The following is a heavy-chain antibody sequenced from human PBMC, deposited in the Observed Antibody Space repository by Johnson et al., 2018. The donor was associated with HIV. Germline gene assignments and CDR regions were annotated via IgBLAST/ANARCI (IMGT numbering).Heavy chain of an antibody. V-gene: IGHV3-15*01. CDR1: GFIFSHAW. J-gene: IGHJ3*02. D-gene: IGHD3-16*01. CDR3: TRGVNSEGGSI. Sequence: VQLVESGGGLVKPGGSLTLSCAASGFIFSHAWMSWVRQAPGKGLEWVGRIKRESDGGTSDYAAPVKGRFTISRDDSKNTLFLQMNSLKIDDTAVYYCTRGVNSEGGSIWGQGTMVTVSS. CDR2: IKRESDGGTS.